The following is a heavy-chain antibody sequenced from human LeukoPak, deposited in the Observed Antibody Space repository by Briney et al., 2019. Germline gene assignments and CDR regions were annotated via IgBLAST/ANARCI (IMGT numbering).Heavy chain of an antibody. CDR3: ARGRTAYRFWSGYYPHYFGK. CDR2: ISISGSTI. D-gene: IGHD3-3*01. Sequence: GGSLRLSCAASGFTFCNHAMMWDSQVARTWRRWGLYISISGSTIYYADSLKGRFTISRDNAKNSLYLQINALRAEDSAGYYCARGRTAYRFWSGYYPHYFGKWGQGTLVTISS. V-gene: IGHV3-48*03. J-gene: IGHJ4*02. CDR1: GFTFCNHA.